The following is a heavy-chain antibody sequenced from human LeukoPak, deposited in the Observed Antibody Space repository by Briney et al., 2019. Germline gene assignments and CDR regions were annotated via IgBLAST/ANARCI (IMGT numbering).Heavy chain of an antibody. V-gene: IGHV5-51*01. CDR3: ARTPRGQWLVQGADWYFDL. D-gene: IGHD6-19*01. CDR2: IYPGYTVT. J-gene: IGHJ2*01. Sequence: GESLKISCTGSGYSFTSYWIGWVRQMPASGLEWMGIIYPGYTVTRYSPSFQGQVTISADKSISTAYLQWSSLKASDTATYYCARTPRGQWLVQGADWYFDLWGRGTLVTVSS. CDR1: GYSFTSYW.